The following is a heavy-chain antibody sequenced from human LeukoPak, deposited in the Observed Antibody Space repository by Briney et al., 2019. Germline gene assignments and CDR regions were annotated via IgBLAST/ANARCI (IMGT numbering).Heavy chain of an antibody. Sequence: ASVKVSCKASGCTFTGYYMHWVRQAPGQGLEWMGWINPNSGGTNYAQNFLGRVSMTRDTSISTAYMELSRLRSDDTAVYYCAIYSSVWRRFDYWGQGTLVTVSS. CDR3: AIYSSVWRRFDY. CDR1: GCTFTGYY. J-gene: IGHJ4*02. D-gene: IGHD6-19*01. V-gene: IGHV1-2*02. CDR2: INPNSGGT.